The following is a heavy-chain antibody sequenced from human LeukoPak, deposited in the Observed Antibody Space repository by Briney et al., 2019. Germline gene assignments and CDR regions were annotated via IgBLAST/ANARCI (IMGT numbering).Heavy chain of an antibody. CDR3: ARRAGAYSHPYDY. D-gene: IGHD4/OR15-4a*01. J-gene: IGHJ4*02. CDR1: GFTFDDYA. CDR2: ISWNSGSI. Sequence: GGSLRLSCAASGFTFDDYAMHWVRQAPGKGLEWVSGISWNSGSIGYADSVKGRFTISRDNSKNTLYLQMNSLRAEDTAVYYCARRAGAYSHPYDYWGQGTLVTVSS. V-gene: IGHV3-9*01.